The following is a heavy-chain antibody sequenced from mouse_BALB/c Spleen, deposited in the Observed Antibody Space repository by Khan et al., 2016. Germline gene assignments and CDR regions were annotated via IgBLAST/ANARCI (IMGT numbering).Heavy chain of an antibody. V-gene: IGHV5-4*02. J-gene: IGHJ1*01. CDR2: ISDGGSYT. Sequence: EVELVESGGGLVKPGGSLKLSCAASGFTFSDYYMYWVRQTPEKRLEWVATISDGGSYTYYPDSVKGRFTSSRDNAKNNLYLQMSSLKSEDTAMYYCARDLNWYFDVWGAGTTVTVSS. CDR3: ARDLNWYFDV. CDR1: GFTFSDYY.